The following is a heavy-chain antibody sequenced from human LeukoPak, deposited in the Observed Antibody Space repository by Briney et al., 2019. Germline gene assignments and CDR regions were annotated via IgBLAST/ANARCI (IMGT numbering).Heavy chain of an antibody. D-gene: IGHD3-3*01. CDR2: ISAYNGNT. Sequence: ASVKVSCKASGYTFTSYGISWVRQAPGQGLEWMGWISAYNGNTNYAQKLQGRVTMTTDTSTSTAYMELRSLRSDDTAVYYCARGSEGGYDFWSGYSNWFDPWGQGTLVTVSP. CDR1: GYTFTSYG. V-gene: IGHV1-18*01. CDR3: ARGSEGGYDFWSGYSNWFDP. J-gene: IGHJ5*02.